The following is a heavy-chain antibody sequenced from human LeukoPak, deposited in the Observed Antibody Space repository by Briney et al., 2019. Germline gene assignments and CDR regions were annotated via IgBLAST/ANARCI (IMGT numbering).Heavy chain of an antibody. Sequence: PGGSLRLSCAASGFTFSNYGMHWVRQAPGKGLEWVALIRYDGSNKYYVDSVKGRFTISRDNSKNTLFLQMDSLRPEDTAIYYCAKDPEYCNGGSCYWRWRYFHHWGQGTLVTVSS. J-gene: IGHJ1*01. CDR1: GFTFSNYG. CDR3: AKDPEYCNGGSCYWRWRYFHH. D-gene: IGHD2-15*01. CDR2: IRYDGSNK. V-gene: IGHV3-30*02.